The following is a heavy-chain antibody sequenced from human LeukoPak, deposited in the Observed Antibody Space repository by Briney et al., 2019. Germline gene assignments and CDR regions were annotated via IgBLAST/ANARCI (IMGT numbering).Heavy chain of an antibody. CDR3: ARDTLAVAGDLDY. J-gene: IGHJ4*02. CDR2: IDSDGSTT. D-gene: IGHD6-19*01. Sequence: GGSLRLSCAASGFTFNSYWMHWVRQVPGKGLVWVSLIDSDGSTTTYADSVKGRFSISRDNAKNTLYLQMNSLRVEDSAVYYCARDTLAVAGDLDYWGQGTLVTVSS. CDR1: GFTFNSYW. V-gene: IGHV3-74*01.